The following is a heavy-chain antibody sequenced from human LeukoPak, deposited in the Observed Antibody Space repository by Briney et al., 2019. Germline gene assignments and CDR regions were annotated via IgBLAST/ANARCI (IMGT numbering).Heavy chain of an antibody. Sequence: ASVKVSCKASGYTFTSYAMNWVRQAPGQGLEWMGWINTNTGNPTYAQGFTGRFVFSLDTSVSTTYLQISILKAEDTGVYYCARGPSYYYMDVWGKGTTVTVSS. CDR1: GYTFTSYA. CDR2: INTNTGNP. V-gene: IGHV7-4-1*02. CDR3: ARGPSYYYMDV. J-gene: IGHJ6*03.